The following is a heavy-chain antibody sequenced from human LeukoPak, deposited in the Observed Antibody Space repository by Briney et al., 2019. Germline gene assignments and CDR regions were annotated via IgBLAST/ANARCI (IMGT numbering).Heavy chain of an antibody. D-gene: IGHD5-18*01. CDR2: IIPILSIA. V-gene: IGHV1-69*04. Sequence: ASVKVSCKASGGTFSSYTISWVRQAPGQGLEWMGRIIPILSIANYAQKFQGRVTITADKSTSTAYMELSSLRSEDTAVYYCARDHHGTAMVYYNWFDPWGQGTLVTVSS. CDR1: GGTFSSYT. J-gene: IGHJ5*02. CDR3: ARDHHGTAMVYYNWFDP.